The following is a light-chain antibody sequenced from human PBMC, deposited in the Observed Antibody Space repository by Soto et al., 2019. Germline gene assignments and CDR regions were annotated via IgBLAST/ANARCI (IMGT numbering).Light chain of an antibody. V-gene: IGKV1-5*01. Sequence: DIQMTQSPSTLSASVGDRVTITCRASQTISNWLAWYQQKPGKAPKLLIYDASSLEGGVPSRFSGSGSGTEFTLTISSLQPDDFATYYCQQYNSYWRTFGQGTKVDI. CDR2: DAS. J-gene: IGKJ1*01. CDR3: QQYNSYWRT. CDR1: QTISNW.